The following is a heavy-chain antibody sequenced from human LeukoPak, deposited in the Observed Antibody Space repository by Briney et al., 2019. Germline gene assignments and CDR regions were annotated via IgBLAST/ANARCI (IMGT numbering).Heavy chain of an antibody. CDR3: ARGSGSYSPD. CDR1: GDSISSYY. Sequence: SETLSLTCTVSGDSISSYYWNWVRQPAGKGLEWIGRIYTSGSTNYNPSLKSRVTMSVDTSKNQFSLKLTSVSAADTAVYYCARGSGSYSPDWGQGTLVTVSS. D-gene: IGHD1-26*01. CDR2: IYTSGST. J-gene: IGHJ4*02. V-gene: IGHV4-4*07.